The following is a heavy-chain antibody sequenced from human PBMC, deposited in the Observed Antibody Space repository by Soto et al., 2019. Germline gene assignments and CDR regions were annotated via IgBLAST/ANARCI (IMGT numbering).Heavy chain of an antibody. D-gene: IGHD3-22*01. CDR1: GYTFTTYG. V-gene: IGHV1-18*01. J-gene: IGHJ6*02. Sequence: QAQLVQSGAEVKKPGASVKVSCKPSGYTFTTYGVSWVRQAPGQGLAWMGWISPYSGDTDFAPKFLGRFSLTSDTRTRIALVDISNLRSDDTAVYFCAGAPRYYYMLGWLYCYDLDVWGQGTPVTVSS. CDR3: AGAPRYYYMLGWLYCYDLDV. CDR2: ISPYSGDT.